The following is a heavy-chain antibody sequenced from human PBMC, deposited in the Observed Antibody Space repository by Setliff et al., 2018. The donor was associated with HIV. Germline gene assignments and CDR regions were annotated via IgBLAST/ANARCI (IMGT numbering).Heavy chain of an antibody. CDR3: ARSKTFYDFWGGYYTHGAFKI. CDR1: GDSISSGTYY. D-gene: IGHD3-3*01. CDR2: IFYSGDA. J-gene: IGHJ3*02. V-gene: IGHV4-39*01. Sequence: SETLSLTCNVSGDSISSGTYYWGWVRQAPGKGLEWIGSIFYSGDAHYNPSLKRRVTISVDTSKNQFSLNLTSVTAADTAVYYCARSKTFYDFWGGYYTHGAFKIWGLGTMVTVSS.